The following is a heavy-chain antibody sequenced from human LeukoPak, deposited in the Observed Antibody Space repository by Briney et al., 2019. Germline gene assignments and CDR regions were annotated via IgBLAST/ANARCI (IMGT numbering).Heavy chain of an antibody. D-gene: IGHD3-10*01. V-gene: IGHV3-49*04. J-gene: IGHJ4*02. CDR2: IRSKAYGGTT. Sequence: PGGSLRLSCTASGFTFGDYAMSWVRQAPGKGLEWVGFIRSKAYGGTTEYAASVKGRFTISRDDYKSIAYLQMNSVKTEDTAVYYCTRVVVRGVIFDYWGQGTLVTVSS. CDR1: GFTFGDYA. CDR3: TRVVVRGVIFDY.